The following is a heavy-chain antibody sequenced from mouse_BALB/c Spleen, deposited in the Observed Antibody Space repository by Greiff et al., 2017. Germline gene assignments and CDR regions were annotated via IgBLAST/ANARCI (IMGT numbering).Heavy chain of an antibody. V-gene: IGHV1-5*01. CDR2: IYPGNSDT. J-gene: IGHJ4*01. CDR3: HRYDGDYYAMDY. D-gene: IGHD2-14*01. CDR1: GYTFTSYW. Sequence: DVQLQESGTVLARPGASVKMSCKASGYTFTSYWMHWVKQRPGQGLEWIGAIYPGNSDTSYNQKFKGKAKLTAATSTSTAYMELSSLTNEDSAVYYCHRYDGDYYAMDYWGQGTSVTVSS.